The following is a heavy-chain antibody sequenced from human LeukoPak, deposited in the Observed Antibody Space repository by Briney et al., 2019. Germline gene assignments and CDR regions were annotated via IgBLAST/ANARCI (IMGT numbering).Heavy chain of an antibody. CDR1: GFTVAASY. V-gene: IGHV3-7*01. CDR3: ARDRTYCSGGSCYSDY. D-gene: IGHD2-15*01. CDR2: TKQDGSET. Sequence: AGGSLTLSCAVSGFTVAASYMSCVRQAPRKGLEWVANTKQDGSETYYVDSVKGRFTISRDNAKNSLYLQMNSLRAEDTAVYYCARDRTYCSGGSCYSDYWGQGTLVTVSS. J-gene: IGHJ4*02.